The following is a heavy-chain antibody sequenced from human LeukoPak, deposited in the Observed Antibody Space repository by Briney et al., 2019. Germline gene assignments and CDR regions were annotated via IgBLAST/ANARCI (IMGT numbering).Heavy chain of an antibody. CDR1: TFNFSDYY. J-gene: IGHJ3*02. D-gene: IGHD3-10*01. CDR3: AGDRGSYYYGSGSPPNAFDI. V-gene: IGHV3-66*01. Sequence: GGSLRLSCAASTFNFSDYYMSWIRQAPGKGLEWVSVIYSGGSTYYADSVKGRFTISRDNSKNTLYLQMNSLRAEDTAVYYCAGDRGSYYYGSGSPPNAFDIWGQGTMVTVSS. CDR2: IYSGGST.